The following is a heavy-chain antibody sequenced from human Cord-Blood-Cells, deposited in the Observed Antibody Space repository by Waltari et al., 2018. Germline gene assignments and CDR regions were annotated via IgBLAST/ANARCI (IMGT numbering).Heavy chain of an antibody. CDR3: AALMKELSNAFDI. Sequence: ARGQRLEWIGWIVVGSGNTNYAQKFQERVTITRDMSTSTAYMELSSLRSEDTAVYYCAALMKELSNAFDIWGQGTMVTVSS. CDR2: IVVGSGNT. D-gene: IGHD1-26*01. V-gene: IGHV1-58*01. J-gene: IGHJ3*02.